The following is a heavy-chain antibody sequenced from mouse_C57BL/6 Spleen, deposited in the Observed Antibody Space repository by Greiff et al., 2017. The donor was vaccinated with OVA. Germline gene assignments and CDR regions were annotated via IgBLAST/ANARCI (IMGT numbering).Heavy chain of an antibody. CDR2: IDPSDSYT. V-gene: IGHV1-50*01. D-gene: IGHD2-4*01. Sequence: QVQLQQPGAELVKPGASVKLSCTASGYTFTSYWMQWVKQRPGQGLEWIGEIDPSDSYTNYNQQFKGKATLTVDTSSSTAYMQLSSMTSEDSAVYYGARRGDYGHYAMDYWGQGTSVTVSS. CDR1: GYTFTSYW. CDR3: ARRGDYGHYAMDY. J-gene: IGHJ4*01.